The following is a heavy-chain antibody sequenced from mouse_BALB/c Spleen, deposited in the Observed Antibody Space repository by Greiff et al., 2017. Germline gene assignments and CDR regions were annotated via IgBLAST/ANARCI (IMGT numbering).Heavy chain of an antibody. CDR1: GFTFTDYY. V-gene: IGHV7-3*02. J-gene: IGHJ4*01. Sequence: EVNVVESGGGLVQPGGSLRLSCATSGFTFTDYYMSWVRQPPGKALEWLGFIRNKANGYTTEYSASVKGRFTISRDNSQSILYLQMNTLRAEDSATYYCARGGLDYAMDYWGQGTSVTVSS. CDR2: IRNKANGYTT. CDR3: ARGGLDYAMDY. D-gene: IGHD2-2*01.